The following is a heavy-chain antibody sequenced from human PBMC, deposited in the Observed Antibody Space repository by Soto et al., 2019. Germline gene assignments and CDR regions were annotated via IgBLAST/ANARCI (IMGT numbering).Heavy chain of an antibody. CDR1: GGSFSGYY. CDR3: ARSGYSYGPNPLLY. J-gene: IGHJ4*02. Sequence: SETLSLTCAVYGGSFSGYYWSWTRQPPGKGLEWIGEINHSGSTNYNPSLKSRVTISVDTSKNQFSLKLSSVTAADTAVYYCARSGYSYGPNPLLYWGQGTLVTVSS. CDR2: INHSGST. D-gene: IGHD5-18*01. V-gene: IGHV4-34*09.